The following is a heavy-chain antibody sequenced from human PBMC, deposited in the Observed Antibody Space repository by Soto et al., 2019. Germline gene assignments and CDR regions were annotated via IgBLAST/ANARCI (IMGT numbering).Heavy chain of an antibody. CDR2: IIPIFGTA. J-gene: IGHJ6*02. CDR1: GGTFSSYA. D-gene: IGHD3-9*01. V-gene: IGHV1-69*13. CDR3: ARDLVMTGPVTRYYGMDV. Sequence: SVKVSCKASGGTFSSYAISWVRQAPGQGLEWMGGIIPIFGTANYAQKFQGRVTITADESTSTAYMELSSLRSEDTAVYYCARDLVMTGPVTRYYGMDVWGQGTTVTVSS.